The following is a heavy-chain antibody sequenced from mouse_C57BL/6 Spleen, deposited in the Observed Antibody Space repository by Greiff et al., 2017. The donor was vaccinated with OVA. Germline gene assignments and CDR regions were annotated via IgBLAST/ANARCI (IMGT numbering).Heavy chain of an antibody. CDR3: ARALFYFDY. D-gene: IGHD6-2*01. V-gene: IGHV1-66*01. CDR2: IYPGSGNT. Sequence: QVQLKESGPELVKPGASVKISCKASGYSFTSYYIHWVKQRPGQGLEWIGWIYPGSGNTKYNEKFKGKATLTADTSSSTAYMQLSSLTSEDSAVYYCARALFYFDYWGKGTTLTVSS. CDR1: GYSFTSYY. J-gene: IGHJ2*01.